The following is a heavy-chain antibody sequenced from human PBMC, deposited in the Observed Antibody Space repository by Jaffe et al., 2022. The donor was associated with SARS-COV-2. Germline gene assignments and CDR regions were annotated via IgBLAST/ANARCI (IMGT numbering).Heavy chain of an antibody. Sequence: QVQLVESGGGVVQPGRSLRLSCAASGFTFSSYAMHWVRQAPGKGLEWVAVISYDGSNKYYADSVKGRFTISRDNSKNTLYLQMNSLRAEDTAVYYCARVSILVVVPAPMGAFDIWGQGTMVTVSS. V-gene: IGHV3-30-3*01. D-gene: IGHD2-2*01. CDR2: ISYDGSNK. J-gene: IGHJ3*02. CDR1: GFTFSSYA. CDR3: ARVSILVVVPAPMGAFDI.